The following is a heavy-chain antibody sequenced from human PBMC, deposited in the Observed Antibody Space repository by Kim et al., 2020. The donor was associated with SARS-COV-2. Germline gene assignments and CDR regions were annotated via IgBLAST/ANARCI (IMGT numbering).Heavy chain of an antibody. J-gene: IGHJ5*02. CDR3: ARGPAAGTYNWFDP. V-gene: IGHV1-3*01. D-gene: IGHD6-13*01. CDR2: INAGNGNT. Sequence: ASVKVSCKASGYTFTTYVMHWVRQAPGQRLEWMGWINAGNGNTKYSQKLQGRVTITRDTSASTAYMELSSLRSEDTAVYYCARGPAAGTYNWFDPWGHGTLVTVSS. CDR1: GYTFTTYV.